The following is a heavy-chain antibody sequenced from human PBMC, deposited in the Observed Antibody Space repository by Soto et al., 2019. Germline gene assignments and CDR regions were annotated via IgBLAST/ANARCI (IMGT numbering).Heavy chain of an antibody. J-gene: IGHJ4*02. CDR1: GFTFSGSA. D-gene: IGHD3-22*01. CDR3: TRYHYDSSGYYILFDY. CDR2: IRSKANSYAT. V-gene: IGHV3-73*01. Sequence: GGSLRLSCAASGFTFSGSAMHWVRQASGKGLEWVGRIRSKANSYATAYAASVKGRFTISRDDSKNTAYLQMNSLKTEDTAVYYCTRYHYDSSGYYILFDYWGQGTLVTVSS.